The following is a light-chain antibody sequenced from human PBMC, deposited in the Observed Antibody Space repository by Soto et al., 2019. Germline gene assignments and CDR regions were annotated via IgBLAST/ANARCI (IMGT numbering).Light chain of an antibody. CDR2: AAS. CDR1: QTISTY. Sequence: IQMTQSPSSLSASVGDRVTITCRASQTISTYLHWYQQKAGEAPKLLIYAASNLQGGVPSRFSGSGSGADFTLTINSLQPEDFATYYCQQYYSTPWTFGQGTRVEIK. CDR3: QQYYSTPWT. J-gene: IGKJ1*01. V-gene: IGKV1-39*01.